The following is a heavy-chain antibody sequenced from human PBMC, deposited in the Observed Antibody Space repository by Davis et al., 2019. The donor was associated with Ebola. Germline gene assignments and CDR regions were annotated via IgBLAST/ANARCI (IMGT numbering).Heavy chain of an antibody. CDR2: IVVGSGNT. J-gene: IGHJ5*02. V-gene: IGHV1-58*01. D-gene: IGHD3-16*01. Sequence: SVKVSCKASGFTFTSSAVQWVRQARGQRLEWIGWIVVGSGNTNYAQKFQGRVTITADESTSTAYMELSSLRSEDTAVYYCARVDPLGDWFDPWGQGTLVTVSS. CDR3: ARVDPLGDWFDP. CDR1: GFTFTSSA.